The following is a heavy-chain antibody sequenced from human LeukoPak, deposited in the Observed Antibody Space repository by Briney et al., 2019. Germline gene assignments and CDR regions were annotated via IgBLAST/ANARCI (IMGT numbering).Heavy chain of an antibody. D-gene: IGHD3-10*01. CDR3: ARSGYYGSGSYYNPRSDYYYYMDV. CDR2: INPNSGGT. Sequence: GASVKVSCKASGYTFTGYYMHWVRQAPGQGLEWMGWINPNSGGTNYAQKFQGRVTMTRDTSISTAYMGLSRLRSDDTAVYYCARSGYYGSGSYYNPRSDYYYYMDVWGKGTTVTISS. J-gene: IGHJ6*03. V-gene: IGHV1-2*02. CDR1: GYTFTGYY.